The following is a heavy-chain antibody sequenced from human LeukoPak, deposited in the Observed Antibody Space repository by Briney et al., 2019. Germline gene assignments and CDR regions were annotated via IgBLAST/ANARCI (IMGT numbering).Heavy chain of an antibody. CDR3: ASAGGHTWFAF. D-gene: IGHD2/OR15-2a*01. CDR1: GYTFTDYY. Sequence: PTVKISCKASGYTFTDYYMHWAQQAPRKSLEGMGRVYPDCGETIYAEKFQGRVTITADTSTDTAYMELSSLRSEDTAVYYCASAGGHTWFAFWGQGTLVTVSS. V-gene: IGHV1-69-2*01. J-gene: IGHJ4*02. CDR2: VYPDCGET.